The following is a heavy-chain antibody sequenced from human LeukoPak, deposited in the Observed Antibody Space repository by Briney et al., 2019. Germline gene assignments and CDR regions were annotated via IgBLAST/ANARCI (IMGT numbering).Heavy chain of an antibody. CDR2: INWKGDST. D-gene: IGHD3-10*01. CDR1: GFNFRTYG. CDR3: ARGGRSYYGSASYYIGDN. V-gene: IGHV3-20*04. J-gene: IGHJ4*02. Sequence: GGSLRLSCAASGFNFRTYGMSWVRQAPGKGLEWCSGINWKGDSTGYADSVKGRFTITRDSAKNSLYLQMSSLRAEDTAVYYCARGGRSYYGSASYYIGDNWGQGTLVTVSS.